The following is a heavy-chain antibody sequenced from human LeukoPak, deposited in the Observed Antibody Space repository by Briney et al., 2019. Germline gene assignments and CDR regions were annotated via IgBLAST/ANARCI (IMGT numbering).Heavy chain of an antibody. J-gene: IGHJ4*02. CDR3: ARDLMDDYVWGSYRYTRYFDY. CDR1: GFTFSSYW. V-gene: IGHV3-7*01. D-gene: IGHD3-16*02. CDR2: IKQDGSEK. Sequence: GGSLRLSCAASGFTFSSYWMSWVRQAPGKGLEWVANIKQDGSEKYYVDSAKGRFTISRDNAKNSLYLQMNSLRAEDTAVYYCARDLMDDYVWGSYRYTRYFDYWGQGTLVTVSS.